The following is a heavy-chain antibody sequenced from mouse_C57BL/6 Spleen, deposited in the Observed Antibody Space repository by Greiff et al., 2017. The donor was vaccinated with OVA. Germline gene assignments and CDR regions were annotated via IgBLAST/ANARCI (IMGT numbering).Heavy chain of an antibody. Sequence: QVQLQQPGAELVKPGASVKLSCKASGYTFTSYWMHWVKQRPGHGLEWIGMIPPNTGSSNSNEKFNSKATLTVDNSSSTAYMQLSSLTSEDSAVYYCAREPYYGSSFYAMDYWGQGTSVTVSS. CDR1: GYTFTSYW. J-gene: IGHJ4*01. CDR3: AREPYYGSSFYAMDY. CDR2: IPPNTGSS. V-gene: IGHV1-64*01. D-gene: IGHD1-1*01.